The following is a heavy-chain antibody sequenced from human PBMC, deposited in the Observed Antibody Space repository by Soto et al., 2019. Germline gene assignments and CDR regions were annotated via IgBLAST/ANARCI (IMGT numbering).Heavy chain of an antibody. CDR2: ISYDGSNK. CDR1: GFTFSSYG. V-gene: IGHV3-30*18. CDR3: AKDGKGGYDYGVNYYYYYGMDV. J-gene: IGHJ6*02. Sequence: PGGSLRLSCAASGFTFSSYGMHWVRQAPGKGLEWVAVISYDGSNKYYADSVKGRFTISRDNSKNTLYLQMNSLRAEDTAVYYCAKDGKGGYDYGVNYYYYYGMDVWGQGTTVTVSS. D-gene: IGHD5-12*01.